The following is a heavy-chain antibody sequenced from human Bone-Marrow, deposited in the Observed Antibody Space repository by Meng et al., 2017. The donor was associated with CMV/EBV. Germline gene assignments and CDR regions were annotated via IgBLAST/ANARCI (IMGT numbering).Heavy chain of an antibody. Sequence: ASVKVSCKASGYTFTGYYMHWVRQAPGQGLEWMGWINPNSGGTNYAQKFQGRVTMTRDTSISTAYMELSRLRSDDTAVYYCARADDSSGYYGYWGQGTRVTVSS. D-gene: IGHD3-22*01. CDR2: INPNSGGT. CDR3: ARADDSSGYYGY. V-gene: IGHV1-2*02. CDR1: GYTFTGYY. J-gene: IGHJ4*02.